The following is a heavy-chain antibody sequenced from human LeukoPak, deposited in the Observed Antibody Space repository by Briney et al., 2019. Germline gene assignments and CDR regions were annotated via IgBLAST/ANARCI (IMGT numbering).Heavy chain of an antibody. Sequence: GGSLRLSCAASGFSFTNYAMSWVRQAPARGPEWLSSMKGGGETFYADSVKGRFTISRDNSKNTLYLQMNSLRAEDTAVYYCARDSGYSHGHDYWGQGTLVTVSS. CDR2: MKGGGET. CDR3: ARDSGYSHGHDY. V-gene: IGHV3-23*01. D-gene: IGHD5-18*01. CDR1: GFSFTNYA. J-gene: IGHJ4*02.